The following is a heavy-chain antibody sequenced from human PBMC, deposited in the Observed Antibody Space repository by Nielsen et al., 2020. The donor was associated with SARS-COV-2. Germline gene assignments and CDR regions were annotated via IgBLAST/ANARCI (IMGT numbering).Heavy chain of an antibody. V-gene: IGHV1-8*01. CDR3: VRDLANVGEYQLLYASDI. D-gene: IGHD2-2*01. CDR2: MNPNSGNT. Sequence: WVRQAPGQGLEWMGWMNPNSGNTGYAQKFQGRVTMTRNTSISTAYMELSSLRSEDMVVYSCVRDLANVGEYQLLYASDIWGQGTMVTVSS. J-gene: IGHJ3*02.